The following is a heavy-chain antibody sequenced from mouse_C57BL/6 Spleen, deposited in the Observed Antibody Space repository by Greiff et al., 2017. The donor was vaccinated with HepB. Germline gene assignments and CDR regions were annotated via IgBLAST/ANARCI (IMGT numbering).Heavy chain of an antibody. J-gene: IGHJ4*01. D-gene: IGHD1-1*01. Sequence: DVKLQESGPELVKPGASVKMSCKASGYTFTDYNMHWVKQSHGKSLEWIGYINPNNGGTSYNQKFKGKATLTVNKSSSTAYMELRSLTSEDSAVYYCAREILRSYAMDYWGQGTSVTVSS. CDR2: INPNNGGT. CDR3: AREILRSYAMDY. CDR1: GYTFTDYN. V-gene: IGHV1-22*01.